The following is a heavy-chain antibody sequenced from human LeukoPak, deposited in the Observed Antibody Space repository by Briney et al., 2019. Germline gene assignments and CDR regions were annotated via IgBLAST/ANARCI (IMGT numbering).Heavy chain of an antibody. D-gene: IGHD2-2*01. J-gene: IGHJ5*02. CDR1: GGCFSGYY. V-gene: IGHV4-34*01. CDR3: AREGDIVVVPAATDGWFDP. CDR2: INHSGST. Sequence: SETLSLTCAVYGGCFSGYYWSWIRQPPGKGLEWIGEINHSGSTNYNPSLKSRVTISVDTSKNQFSLKLSSVTAADTAVYYCAREGDIVVVPAATDGWFDPWGQGTLVTVSS.